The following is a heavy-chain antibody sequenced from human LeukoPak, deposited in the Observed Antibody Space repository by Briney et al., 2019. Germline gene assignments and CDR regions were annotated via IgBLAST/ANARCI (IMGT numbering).Heavy chain of an antibody. CDR2: IYYSGST. Sequence: SETLSLTCTGSGGSISSSSYCWGWIRQPPGKGVEWIGSIYYSGSTYYNPSLKSRVTISVDTSKNQFSLKLSSVTAADTAVYYCAGPRFLAVAGTWFDPWGQGTLVTVSS. V-gene: IGHV4-39*01. D-gene: IGHD6-19*01. J-gene: IGHJ5*02. CDR3: AGPRFLAVAGTWFDP. CDR1: GGSISSSSYC.